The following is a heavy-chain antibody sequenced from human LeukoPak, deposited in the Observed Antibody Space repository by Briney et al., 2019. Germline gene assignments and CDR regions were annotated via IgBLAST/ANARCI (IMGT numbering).Heavy chain of an antibody. CDR2: IDQSGGRN. J-gene: IGHJ3*02. Sequence: GGSLRLSCAASGFTFNSYGMNWVRQAPGRGLEWVANIDQSGGRNNYVDSVKGRFTISRDNAKNSLFLEMSSLRADDTAVYFCARDVEGGTFDIWGQGTTVTVSS. D-gene: IGHD3-16*01. CDR3: ARDVEGGTFDI. V-gene: IGHV3-7*05. CDR1: GFTFNSYG.